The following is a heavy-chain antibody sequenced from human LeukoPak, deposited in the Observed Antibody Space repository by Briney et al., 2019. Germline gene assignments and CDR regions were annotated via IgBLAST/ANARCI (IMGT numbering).Heavy chain of an antibody. CDR3: AREAYGSGNYPFDY. Sequence: GGSLRLSCSASGLTFTKYYMNWVRQAPGKGLEWVSSITSNGANMYYADSAKGRFTISRDNAKNSLYLQMNSLRAEDTAVYYCAREAYGSGNYPFDYWGQGTLVTVSS. D-gene: IGHD3-10*01. CDR1: GLTFTKYY. CDR2: ITSNGANM. V-gene: IGHV3-21*01. J-gene: IGHJ4*02.